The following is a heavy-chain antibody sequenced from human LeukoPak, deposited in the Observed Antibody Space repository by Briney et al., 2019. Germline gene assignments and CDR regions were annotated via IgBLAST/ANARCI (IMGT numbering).Heavy chain of an antibody. CDR2: IRDKANSYTT. Sequence: GGSLRLSCTASGFTFSDHYMDWVRQAPGKGLEWVVRIRDKANSYTTEYAASVKGRFTISRDDSKNSLYLQMNSLKTEDTAVYYCTGSSSLIDYWGQGTLVTVSS. CDR3: TGSSSLIDY. J-gene: IGHJ4*02. CDR1: GFTFSDHY. V-gene: IGHV3-72*01. D-gene: IGHD6-13*01.